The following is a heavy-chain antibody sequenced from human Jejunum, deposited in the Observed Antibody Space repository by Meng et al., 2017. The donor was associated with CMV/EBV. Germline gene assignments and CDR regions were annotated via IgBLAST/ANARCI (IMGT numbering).Heavy chain of an antibody. Sequence: LVAAGGEVTPSGAFSRVSINGGGYSCSYYGMHRVEQAPGKRLRWLGWINAGNGNTKSSEKFQSRVTIARDTAASTAYMELSSLRSEDTAVYYCASRGCSSSSCYDYWGQGTLVTVSS. J-gene: IGHJ4*02. CDR1: GYSCSYYG. D-gene: IGHD2-2*01. CDR3: ASRGCSSSSCYDY. V-gene: IGHV1-3*01. CDR2: INAGNGNT.